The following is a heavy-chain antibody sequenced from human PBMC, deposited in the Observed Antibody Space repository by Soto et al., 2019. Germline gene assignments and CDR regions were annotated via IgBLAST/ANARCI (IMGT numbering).Heavy chain of an antibody. V-gene: IGHV1-69*13. J-gene: IGHJ4*02. CDR1: GGTFSSYA. CDR2: IIPIFGTA. Sequence: GASVKVSCKASGGTFSSYAISWVRQAPGQGLEWMGGIIPIFGTANYAQKFQGRVTITADESTSTAYMELSSLRSEDTAVYYCARGEMATIIDYFDYWGQGTLVTVSS. D-gene: IGHD5-12*01. CDR3: ARGEMATIIDYFDY.